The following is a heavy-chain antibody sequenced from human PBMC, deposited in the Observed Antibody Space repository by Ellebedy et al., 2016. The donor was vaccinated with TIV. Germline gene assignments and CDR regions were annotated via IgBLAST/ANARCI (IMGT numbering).Heavy chain of an antibody. CDR3: ARGGSIQIRHTRDRLACRTARCNWFDP. D-gene: IGHD6-19*01. CDR2: ISLSGNT. Sequence: SETLSLXXAVYGGSFSGDYWSWIRQPPGKGLEWIGEISLSGNTNYNPSLKSRVTISVDTSKNQFSLKLSSVTAADTAAYYCARGGSIQIRHTRDRLACRTARCNWFDPWGQGTLVTVSS. J-gene: IGHJ5*02. V-gene: IGHV4-34*01. CDR1: GGSFSGDY.